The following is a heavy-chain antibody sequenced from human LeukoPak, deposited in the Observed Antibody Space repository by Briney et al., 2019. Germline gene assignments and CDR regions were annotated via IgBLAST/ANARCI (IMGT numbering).Heavy chain of an antibody. CDR3: ARSRSGYSYDHAAFEI. V-gene: IGHV4-59*01. CDR2: IDYGGST. J-gene: IGHJ3*02. D-gene: IGHD5-18*01. CDR1: GGSISTYY. Sequence: PSETLSLTCTVSGGSISTYYWSWIRQPPGKGLEWIAYIDYGGSTTYNPSLRSRVTISVDTSRNQFSLKLSSVTAADTAVYYCARSRSGYSYDHAAFEIWGQGTVVTVSS.